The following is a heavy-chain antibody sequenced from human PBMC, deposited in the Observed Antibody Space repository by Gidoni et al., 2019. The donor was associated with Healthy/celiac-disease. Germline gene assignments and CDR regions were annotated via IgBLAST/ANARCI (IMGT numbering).Heavy chain of an antibody. V-gene: IGHV3-23*01. Sequence: EVQLLESGGGLVQPGGSLRLSCAASGFTFRSYAMSWVRQAPGKGLGWVSAISGRGGSTYYADSVKGRFTISRDNSKNTLYLQMNSLRAEDTAVYYCAKDLWEVWGWQQLVQNWFDPWGQGTLVTVSS. CDR3: AKDLWEVWGWQQLVQNWFDP. D-gene: IGHD6-13*01. J-gene: IGHJ5*02. CDR1: GFTFRSYA. CDR2: ISGRGGST.